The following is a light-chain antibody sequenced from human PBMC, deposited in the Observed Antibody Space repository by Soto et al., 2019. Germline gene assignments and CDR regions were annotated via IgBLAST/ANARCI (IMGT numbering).Light chain of an antibody. CDR1: SSDVGAYKY. Sequence: QSALTQPASVSGSPGQSITISCTGSSSDVGAYKYVSWFQQHPGKAPKLIIYEVSNRPSGVSDRFSGSKSGNTASLTISGLQAEDEADYHCSSYTTTTAWVFSGGTKLTVL. CDR3: SSYTTTTAWV. V-gene: IGLV2-14*01. CDR2: EVS. J-gene: IGLJ3*02.